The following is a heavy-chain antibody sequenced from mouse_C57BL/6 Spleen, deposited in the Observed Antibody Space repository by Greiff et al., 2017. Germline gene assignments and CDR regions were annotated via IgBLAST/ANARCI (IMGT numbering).Heavy chain of an antibody. V-gene: IGHV1-53*01. D-gene: IGHD1-1*01. CDR2: INPSNGGT. J-gene: IGHJ2*01. Sequence: QVQLQQPGTELVKPGASVKLSCKASGYTFTSYWMHWVKQRPGQGLEWIGNINPSNGGTNYNEKFKSKATLTVDKYSSTAYMQLSCLTSEDSAVYSCERVGLFTTAVFDYWGQGTTLTVSS. CDR1: GYTFTSYW. CDR3: ERVGLFTTAVFDY.